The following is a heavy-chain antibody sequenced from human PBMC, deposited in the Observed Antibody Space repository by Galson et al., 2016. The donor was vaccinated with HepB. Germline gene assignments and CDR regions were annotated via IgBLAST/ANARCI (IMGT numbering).Heavy chain of an antibody. V-gene: IGHV3-30*18. CDR2: MSSDGSHK. D-gene: IGHD6-19*01. Sequence: SLRLSCAASGFDLSTYAISWVRQAPGKGLEWVTVMSSDGSHKFYAASVKGRFTISRDNSKYTLYLQMNNMRVEDTAVYYCAKDSGSGWRGHYFYGIDLWGQGTTVIVSS. J-gene: IGHJ6*02. CDR1: GFDLSTYA. CDR3: AKDSGSGWRGHYFYGIDL.